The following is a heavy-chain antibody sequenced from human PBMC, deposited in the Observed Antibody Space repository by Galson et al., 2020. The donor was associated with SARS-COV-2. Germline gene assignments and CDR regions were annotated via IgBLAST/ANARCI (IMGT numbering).Heavy chain of an antibody. CDR1: GFGFSYYW. D-gene: IGHD2-15*01. V-gene: IGHV3-7*03. J-gene: IGHJ4*02. CDR2: IKHDGSEK. Sequence: GGSLILSCEASGFGFSYYWMSWVRQASGRGLEWVANIKHDGSEKYYVDSVKGRFTISRDNPKNSLYLQMNNLRVEDTAVYHCARVDCSGGSCYPGNYWGQGTLVTVSS. CDR3: ARVDCSGGSCYPGNY.